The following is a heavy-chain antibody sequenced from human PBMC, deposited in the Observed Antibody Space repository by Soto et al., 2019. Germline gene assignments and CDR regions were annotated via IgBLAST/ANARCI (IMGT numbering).Heavy chain of an antibody. D-gene: IGHD2-15*01. Sequence: PGGSLRLSCAAPGFTFSSYAMSWVRQAPGKGLEWVSAISGSGGSTYYADSVKGRFTISRDNSKNTLYLQMNSLRAEDTAVYYCAQGICSGGSCYSHYYYGMDVWRQGTTVTVSS. J-gene: IGHJ6*02. CDR1: GFTFSSYA. V-gene: IGHV3-23*01. CDR3: AQGICSGGSCYSHYYYGMDV. CDR2: ISGSGGST.